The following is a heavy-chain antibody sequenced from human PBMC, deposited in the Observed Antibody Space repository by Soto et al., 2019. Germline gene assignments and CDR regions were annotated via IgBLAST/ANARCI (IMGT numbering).Heavy chain of an antibody. CDR1: GGSISSYY. D-gene: IGHD1-26*01. CDR3: ARAAPGGSYLFDY. Sequence: SETLSLTCTVSGGSISSYYWSWTRQPPGKGLEWIGYIYYSGSTNYNPSLKSRVTISVDTSKNQFSLKLSSVTAADTAVYYCARAAPGGSYLFDYWGQGTLVTVSS. J-gene: IGHJ4*02. V-gene: IGHV4-59*01. CDR2: IYYSGST.